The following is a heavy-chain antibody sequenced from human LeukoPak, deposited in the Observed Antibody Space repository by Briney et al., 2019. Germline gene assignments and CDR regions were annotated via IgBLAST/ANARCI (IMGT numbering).Heavy chain of an antibody. Sequence: GGSLRLSCAASGFTFSSYSMNWVRQAPGKGLKWVSSISSSSSYIYYADSVKGRFTISRDNAKNSLYLQMNSLRAEDTAVYYCARGADTGYSSDSWGQGTLVTVSS. CDR2: ISSSSSYI. V-gene: IGHV3-21*01. J-gene: IGHJ5*02. D-gene: IGHD6-19*01. CDR3: ARGADTGYSSDS. CDR1: GFTFSSYS.